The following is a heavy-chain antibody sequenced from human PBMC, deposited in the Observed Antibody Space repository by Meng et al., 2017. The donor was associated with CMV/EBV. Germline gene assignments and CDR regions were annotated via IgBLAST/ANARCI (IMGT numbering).Heavy chain of an antibody. CDR2: ISGSGGST. CDR3: AKLYTVTTYYFDY. V-gene: IGHV3-23*01. Sequence: GGSLRLSCAASGFTFSSYAMSWVRQAPGKGLEWVSAISGSGGSTYYADSVKGRFTIPRDNSKNTLYLQMNSLRAEDTAVYYCAKLYTVTTYYFDYWGQGTLVTVSS. D-gene: IGHD4-17*01. J-gene: IGHJ4*02. CDR1: GFTFSSYA.